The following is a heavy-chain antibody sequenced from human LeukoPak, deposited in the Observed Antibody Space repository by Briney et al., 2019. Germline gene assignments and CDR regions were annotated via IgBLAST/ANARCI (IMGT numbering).Heavy chain of an antibody. CDR1: GFTLSSYW. V-gene: IGHV3-7*03. Sequence: GGSLRLSCPASGFTLSSYWMSWVRQAAGKGLEWVANIKQDGSEKYYVDSVKGRFTISRDNAKNSLYLQMNSLRAEDTALYHCARARGPSYYYYYMDVWGKGTTVTVSS. CDR3: ARARGPSYYYYYMDV. CDR2: IKQDGSEK. J-gene: IGHJ6*03.